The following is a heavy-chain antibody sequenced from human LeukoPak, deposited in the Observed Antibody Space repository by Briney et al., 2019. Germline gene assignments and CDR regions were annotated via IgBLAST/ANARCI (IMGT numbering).Heavy chain of an antibody. CDR3: ARHYYGSGSYFLDY. D-gene: IGHD3-10*01. Sequence: SETLSLTCAVYGGSFSGYYWSWIRQPPGKGLEWIGEINHSGSTNYNPSLKSRVTISVDTSKNQFSLKLSSVTAADTAVYYCARHYYGSGSYFLDYWGQGTLVTVSS. V-gene: IGHV4-34*01. J-gene: IGHJ4*02. CDR1: GGSFSGYY. CDR2: INHSGST.